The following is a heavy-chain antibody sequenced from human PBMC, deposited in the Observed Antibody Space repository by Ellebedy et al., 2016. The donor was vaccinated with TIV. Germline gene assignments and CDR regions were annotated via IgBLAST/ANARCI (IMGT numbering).Heavy chain of an antibody. CDR2: IRQEGDEI. V-gene: IGHV3-7*01. D-gene: IGHD4-17*01. Sequence: PGGSLRLSCAASGFSFRSYWMTWVRQAPGKGLEWVAKIRQEGDEIYYVESVKGRITISRDNAKNSLFLQMNSLRVEDTAVYYCARRASYGDYAVQVNPWFDPWGQGTLVTVSS. J-gene: IGHJ5*02. CDR3: ARRASYGDYAVQVNPWFDP. CDR1: GFSFRSYW.